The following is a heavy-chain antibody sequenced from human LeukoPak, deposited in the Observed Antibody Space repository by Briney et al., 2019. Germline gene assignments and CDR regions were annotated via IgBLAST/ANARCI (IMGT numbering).Heavy chain of an antibody. CDR2: ISGSGGST. CDR1: GFTFSGFV. J-gene: IGHJ3*02. CDR3: ARDLNRRALDI. V-gene: IGHV3-23*01. D-gene: IGHD1-14*01. Sequence: GGSLRLSCAASGFTFSGFVISWVRQAPGKGPQWVADISGSGGSTYYADSVKGRFSVSRDNSKNTLYLQMNSLRVEDTAVYYCARDLNRRALDIWGQGTMVTVSS.